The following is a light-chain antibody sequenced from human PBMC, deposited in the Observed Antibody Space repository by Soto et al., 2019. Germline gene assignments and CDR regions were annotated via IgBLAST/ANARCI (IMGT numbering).Light chain of an antibody. CDR2: AAS. V-gene: IGKV1-8*01. CDR3: QHYSGYSRT. Sequence: AIRITQSPSSFSASTGDRVTITCRASQGISSYLAWYQQKPGKAPKLLIYAASTLQSGVPSRFSGSGSGTDFTLTISCLQSEDFATYYCQHYSGYSRTFGRGTKVDIK. J-gene: IGKJ1*01. CDR1: QGISSY.